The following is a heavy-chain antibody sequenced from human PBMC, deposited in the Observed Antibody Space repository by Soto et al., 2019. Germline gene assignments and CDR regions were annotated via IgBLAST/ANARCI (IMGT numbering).Heavy chain of an antibody. V-gene: IGHV3-13*01. CDR3: ARRLCSGGSCPGIAFDY. Sequence: GGSLRLSCAASGFSFSSHDMHWFRQAAGKGLEWVSGAGTVGDRYYSGSVKGRFTVSRENARSSFYLQMNSLRAGDTAVYYCARRLCSGGSCPGIAFDYWGQGTLVTVSS. J-gene: IGHJ4*02. D-gene: IGHD2-15*01. CDR1: GFSFSSHD. CDR2: AGTVGDR.